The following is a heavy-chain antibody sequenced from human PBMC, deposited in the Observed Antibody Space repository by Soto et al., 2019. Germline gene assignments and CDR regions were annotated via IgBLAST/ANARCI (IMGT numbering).Heavy chain of an antibody. J-gene: IGHJ6*02. CDR1: GGTFSSYA. D-gene: IGHD5-12*01. Sequence: QVQLVQSGAEVKKPGSSVKVSCKASGGTFSSYAISWVRQAPGQGLEWMGGIIPIFGTANYAQKFQGRVTITADESTSTAYMELSSLRSEDTAVYYCASAYVDIVATRWTPPYYYGMDVWGQGTTVTVSS. CDR3: ASAYVDIVATRWTPPYYYGMDV. V-gene: IGHV1-69*01. CDR2: IIPIFGTA.